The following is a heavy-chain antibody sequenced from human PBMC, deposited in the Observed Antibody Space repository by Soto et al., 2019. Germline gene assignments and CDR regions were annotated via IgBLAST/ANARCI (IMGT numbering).Heavy chain of an antibody. CDR1: GFTFSSLG. J-gene: IGHJ4*02. Sequence: GGSLRLSCAASGFTFSSLGMDWVRQAPGKGLEWVALISYDGSKKYYGDSVKGRFVISRDNSKNTLYLHMNTLRAEDTALYYCARDLRKGRYLDYWGQGILVTVSS. CDR2: ISYDGSKK. V-gene: IGHV3-30*09. CDR3: ARDLRKGRYLDY. D-gene: IGHD3-16*01.